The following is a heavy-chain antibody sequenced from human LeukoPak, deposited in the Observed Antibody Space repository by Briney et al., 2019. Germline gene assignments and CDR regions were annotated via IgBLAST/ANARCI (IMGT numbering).Heavy chain of an antibody. D-gene: IGHD6-13*01. CDR2: IKEDGSAK. V-gene: IGHV3-7*01. CDR3: ARDLGRPSSSWYDRYYSSYYYMDV. Sequence: GGSLRLSCAASGFTFSNYWMSWVRQAPGKGLEWVANIKEDGSAKYYVDSVKGRFTISRDNAKNSVYLQMNSLRAEDTAVYYCARDLGRPSSSWYDRYYSSYYYMDVWGKGTTVTVSS. CDR1: GFTFSNYW. J-gene: IGHJ6*03.